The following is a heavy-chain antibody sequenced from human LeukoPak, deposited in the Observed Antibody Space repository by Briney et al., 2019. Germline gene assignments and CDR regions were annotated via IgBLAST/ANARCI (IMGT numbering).Heavy chain of an antibody. J-gene: IGHJ2*01. CDR2: INWNGGST. Sequence: AGGSLRLSCAASGFTFDDYGMSWVRQAPGKGLEWVSGINWNGGSTGYADSVKGRFTISRDNAKNSLYLQMNSLRAEDTALYYCARAPSGGLYWYFDLWGRGTLVTVSS. D-gene: IGHD2-15*01. CDR1: GFTFDDYG. V-gene: IGHV3-20*04. CDR3: ARAPSGGLYWYFDL.